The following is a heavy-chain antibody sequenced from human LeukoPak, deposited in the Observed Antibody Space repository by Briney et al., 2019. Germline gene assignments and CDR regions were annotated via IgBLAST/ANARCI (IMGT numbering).Heavy chain of an antibody. V-gene: IGHV3-53*01. Sequence: GGSLRLSCAASGFTVSSNCMSWVRQAPGKGLEWVSVIYSDGSTYYADSVKGRFTISRDNSKNTLFLQMNSLRAEDTAVYYCASLTDSSTSGLDYWGQGTLVTVSS. D-gene: IGHD2-2*01. CDR1: GFTVSSNC. CDR3: ASLTDSSTSGLDY. CDR2: IYSDGST. J-gene: IGHJ4*02.